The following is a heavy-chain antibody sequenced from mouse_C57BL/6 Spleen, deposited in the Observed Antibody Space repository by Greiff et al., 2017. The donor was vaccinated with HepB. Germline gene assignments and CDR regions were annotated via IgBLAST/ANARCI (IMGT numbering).Heavy chain of an antibody. CDR3: TRAGITTVVDAMDY. Sequence: EVQLQESGEGLVKPGGSLKLSCAASGFTFSSYAMSWVRQTPEKRLEWVAYISSGGDYIYYADTVKGRFTISRDNARNTLYLQMSSLKSEDTAMYYCTRAGITTVVDAMDYWGQGTSVTVSS. CDR1: GFTFSSYA. CDR2: ISSGGDYI. J-gene: IGHJ4*01. V-gene: IGHV5-9-1*02. D-gene: IGHD1-1*01.